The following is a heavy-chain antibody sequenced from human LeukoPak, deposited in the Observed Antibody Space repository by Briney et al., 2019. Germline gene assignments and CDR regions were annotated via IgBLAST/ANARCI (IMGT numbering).Heavy chain of an antibody. CDR2: ISAYNGNT. CDR3: ARGIISKETMIVVSADY. D-gene: IGHD3-22*01. J-gene: IGHJ4*02. Sequence: ASVKVSCKASGYTFTSYGISWVRQAPGQGLEWMGWISAYNGNTNYAQKLQGRVTMTTDTSTSTAYMELRSLRSDDTAVYYCARGIISKETMIVVSADYWGQGTLVTVSS. V-gene: IGHV1-18*01. CDR1: GYTFTSYG.